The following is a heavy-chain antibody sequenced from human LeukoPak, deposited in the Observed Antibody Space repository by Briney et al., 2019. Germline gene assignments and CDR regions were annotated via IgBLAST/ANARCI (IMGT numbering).Heavy chain of an antibody. J-gene: IGHJ4*02. CDR1: GYTFSSYG. D-gene: IGHD6-19*01. V-gene: IGHV1-18*01. CDR3: ARVSYNTGWNGDY. Sequence: ASVKVSCKTSGYTFSSYGVDWVRQAPGQGLEWMGWSSPYKGDSKFAEKFQGRVTMTTDTSTSTAFMELGSLRSDDTGVYYCARVSYNTGWNGDYWGQGTLVTVSS. CDR2: SSPYKGDS.